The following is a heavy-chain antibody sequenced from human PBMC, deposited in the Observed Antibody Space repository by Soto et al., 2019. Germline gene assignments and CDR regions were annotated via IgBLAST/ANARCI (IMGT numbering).Heavy chain of an antibody. Sequence: QVQLVQSGAEVKKPGSSVSVSCKTSRDTLSSYTISWVRQAPGQGLEWMGRIIPILGITKYARKFQGRVTITADKSTRTAYMELSSLRSEDTAMYYCVTTLYHYDSRVYSGGDYWGQGTLVTVSS. CDR1: RDTLSSYT. V-gene: IGHV1-69*02. J-gene: IGHJ4*02. D-gene: IGHD3-22*01. CDR2: IIPILGIT. CDR3: VTTLYHYDSRVYSGGDY.